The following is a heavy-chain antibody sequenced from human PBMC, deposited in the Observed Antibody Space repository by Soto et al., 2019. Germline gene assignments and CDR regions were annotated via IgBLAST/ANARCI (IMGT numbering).Heavy chain of an antibody. CDR2: IIPIFGTA. J-gene: IGHJ4*02. CDR1: GGTFSSYS. D-gene: IGHD2-2*01. CDR3: ASLHCSSTSCPFRGS. Sequence: SVKVSCKASGGTFSSYSISWVLQAPGQGLEWMGGIIPIFGTANYAQKFQGRVTITADESTSTAYMELSSLRSEDTAVYYCASLHCSSTSCPFRGSWGQGTLVTVSS. V-gene: IGHV1-69*13.